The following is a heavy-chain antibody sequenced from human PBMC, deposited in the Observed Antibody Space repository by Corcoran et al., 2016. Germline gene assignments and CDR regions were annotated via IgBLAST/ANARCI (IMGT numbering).Heavy chain of an antibody. V-gene: IGHV1-24*01. Sequence: QVQLVQSGAEVKKPGASVKVSCKVSGYTLTELSMHWVRQAPGKGLEWMGGFDPEDGETIYAQKFQGRVTMTEDTSTDTAYMELSSLRSEDTAVYYCAARGGSYRRGPAWFDPWGQGTLVTVSS. CDR1: GYTLTELS. J-gene: IGHJ5*02. CDR2: FDPEDGET. D-gene: IGHD1-26*01. CDR3: AARGGSYRRGPAWFDP.